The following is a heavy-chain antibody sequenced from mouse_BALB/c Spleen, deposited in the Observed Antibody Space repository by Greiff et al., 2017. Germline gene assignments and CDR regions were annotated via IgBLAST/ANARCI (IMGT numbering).Heavy chain of an antibody. Sequence: EVKLVESGGGLVQPGGSLRLSCATSGFTFTDYYMSWVRQPPGKALEWLGFIRNKANGYTTEYSASVKGRFTISRDNSQSILYLQMNTLRAEDSATYYCARDRRYGDYFDYWGQGTTLTVSA. J-gene: IGHJ2*01. CDR1: GFTFTDYY. CDR2: IRNKANGYTT. V-gene: IGHV7-3*02. CDR3: ARDRRYGDYFDY. D-gene: IGHD1-1*01.